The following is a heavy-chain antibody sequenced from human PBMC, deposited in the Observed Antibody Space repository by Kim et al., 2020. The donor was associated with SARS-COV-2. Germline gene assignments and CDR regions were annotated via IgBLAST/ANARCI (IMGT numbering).Heavy chain of an antibody. CDR1: GGFVSSGSYF. D-gene: IGHD3-3*01. J-gene: IGHJ4*02. V-gene: IGHV4-61*01. CDR3: ARAPNDFWSGYPYYFDY. CDR2: IYYSGST. Sequence: SETLSLTCTVSGGFVSSGSYFWGWIRQPPGKGLEWIGYIYYSGSTNYNPSLKSRVTMSLATSENQFSLKVRSVTAADTAVYYCARAPNDFWSGYPYYFDYWGQGTLVTVSS.